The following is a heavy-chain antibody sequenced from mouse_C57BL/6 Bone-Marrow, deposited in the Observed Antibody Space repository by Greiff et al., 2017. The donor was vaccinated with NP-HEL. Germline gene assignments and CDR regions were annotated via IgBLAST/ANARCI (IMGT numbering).Heavy chain of an antibody. Sequence: QVQLQQSGAELARPGASVKLSCKASGYTFTSYGISWVKQRTGQGLEWIGEIYPRSGNTFYNEKFTGKATLTADKSSSTAYMETRSLTSESSAVYLCAGTTVVATGPYWGQGTLVTVSA. CDR2: IYPRSGNT. V-gene: IGHV1-81*01. J-gene: IGHJ3*01. CDR3: AGTTVVATGPY. CDR1: GYTFTSYG. D-gene: IGHD1-1*01.